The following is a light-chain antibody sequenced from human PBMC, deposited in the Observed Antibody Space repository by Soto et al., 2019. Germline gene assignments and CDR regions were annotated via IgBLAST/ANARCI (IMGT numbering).Light chain of an antibody. J-gene: IGKJ1*01. CDR3: QQTYNTPRT. V-gene: IGKV1-39*01. Sequence: DTQMTQSPSYLSASVGDRISITCRASQTASNYVNWYQQKPGKAPTLLISATSTLQSGVPSRFRGSGSGTDFTITITSLQPEDFATYYFQQTYNTPRTFGQGTKVAIK. CDR2: ATS. CDR1: QTASNY.